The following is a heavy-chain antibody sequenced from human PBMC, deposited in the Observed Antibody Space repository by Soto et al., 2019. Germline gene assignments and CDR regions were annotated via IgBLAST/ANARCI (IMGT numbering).Heavy chain of an antibody. Sequence: QVQLVESGGGVVQPGRSLRLSCAASGFTFSSYGMHWVRQAPGKGLEWVAVIWYDGSNKYYADSVKGRFTISRDNSKNTLYLQMNSLRAEDTAVYYCARVGSRLSFDYWGQGTLVTVSS. J-gene: IGHJ4*02. CDR2: IWYDGSNK. CDR3: ARVGSRLSFDY. CDR1: GFTFSSYG. D-gene: IGHD2-15*01. V-gene: IGHV3-33*01.